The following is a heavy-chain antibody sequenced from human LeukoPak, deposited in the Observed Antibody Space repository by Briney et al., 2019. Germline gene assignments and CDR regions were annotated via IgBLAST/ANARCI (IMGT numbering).Heavy chain of an antibody. CDR2: IKSKTDGGTT. V-gene: IGHV3-15*01. J-gene: IGHJ3*02. D-gene: IGHD4-17*01. Sequence: GGSLRLSCAASGFTFSNAWMSWVRQAPGKGLEWDGRIKSKTDGGTTDYAAPVKGRFTISRDDSKNTLYLQMNSLKTEDTAVYYCTTDSEDDYGENVGAFDIWGQGTMVTVSS. CDR1: GFTFSNAW. CDR3: TTDSEDDYGENVGAFDI.